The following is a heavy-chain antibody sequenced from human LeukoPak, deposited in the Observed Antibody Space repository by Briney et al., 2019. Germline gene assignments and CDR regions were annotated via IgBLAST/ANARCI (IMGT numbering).Heavy chain of an antibody. J-gene: IGHJ5*02. CDR2: IKQDGSEK. D-gene: IGHD2-2*01. Sequence: PGGSLRLSCAASGFTFSSYWMSWVRQAPGKGLEWVANIKQDGSEKYYVDSVKGRFTISRDNAKNSLYLQMNSLRAEDTAVYYCARDPSAVTANTYAWGQGTLVTVSS. CDR1: GFTFSSYW. CDR3: ARDPSAVTANTYA. V-gene: IGHV3-7*01.